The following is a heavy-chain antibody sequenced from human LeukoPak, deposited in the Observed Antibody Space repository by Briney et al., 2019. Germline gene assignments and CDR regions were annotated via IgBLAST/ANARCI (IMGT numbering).Heavy chain of an antibody. CDR3: ARDHNYAFDN. CDR2: IGISSGNT. CDR1: GFPFSDYS. J-gene: IGHJ4*02. D-gene: IGHD1-1*01. V-gene: IGHV3-48*04. Sequence: GGSLRLSCTASGFPFSDYSMNWVRQAPGKGLEWISYIGISSGNTKYADSVRGRFTISADNAKNSLYLQMNSLRVEDTAVYYCARDHNYAFDNWGQGTLVSVSS.